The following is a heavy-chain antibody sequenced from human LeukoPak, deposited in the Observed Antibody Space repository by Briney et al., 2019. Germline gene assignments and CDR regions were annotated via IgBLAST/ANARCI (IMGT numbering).Heavy chain of an antibody. J-gene: IGHJ4*01. Sequence: GGSLKLSCAASGFPFSSYGMHWVRQAPGKRLEWVAFIRYDGSNKYYADSVKGRFTISRDNSQNTLYLQMNSLRAEHSAVYYCAKRAGLSSTSCSHKHQRPNCGQGSLVTVSS. D-gene: IGHD2-2*01. CDR3: AKRAGLSSTSCSHKHQRPN. V-gene: IGHV3-30*02. CDR2: IRYDGSNK. CDR1: GFPFSSYG.